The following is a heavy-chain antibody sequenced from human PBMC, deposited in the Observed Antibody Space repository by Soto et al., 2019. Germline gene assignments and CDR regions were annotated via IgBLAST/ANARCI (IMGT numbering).Heavy chain of an antibody. Sequence: PGGSLRLSCVASGIAFNSHTMYWFRQPPGKGLEWVSCISTSGSTTNYAGSVRGRFTISRDNARNSLSLQMNGLRDEDTAVYYCARGRTDYAYFESWGQGTLVTVSS. D-gene: IGHD3-16*01. J-gene: IGHJ4*02. CDR1: GIAFNSHT. V-gene: IGHV3-48*02. CDR3: ARGRTDYAYFES. CDR2: ISTSGSTT.